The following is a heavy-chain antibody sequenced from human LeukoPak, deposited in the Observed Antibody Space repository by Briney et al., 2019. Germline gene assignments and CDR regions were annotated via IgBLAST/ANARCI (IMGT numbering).Heavy chain of an antibody. V-gene: IGHV1-2*02. Sequence: ASVKVSCKASGYTFTGYYMHWVRQAPGQGLEWMGWINPNSGGTNYAQKFQGRVTMTRDTPISTAYMELSRLRSDDTAVYYCARVDTMIVVAVPLTDAFDIWGQGTMVTVSS. D-gene: IGHD3-22*01. J-gene: IGHJ3*02. CDR1: GYTFTGYY. CDR2: INPNSGGT. CDR3: ARVDTMIVVAVPLTDAFDI.